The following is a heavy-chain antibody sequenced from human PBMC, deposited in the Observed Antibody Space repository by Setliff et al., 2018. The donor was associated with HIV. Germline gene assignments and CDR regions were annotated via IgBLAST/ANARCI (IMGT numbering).Heavy chain of an antibody. V-gene: IGHV3-30*02. CDR2: IRYDGSNK. CDR1: GFTFISYG. CDR3: ARDNGRYFDRGWFDP. Sequence: GGSLRLSCAVSGFTFISYGMHWVRQAPGKGLEWVAFIRYDGSNKYYADSVKGRFTISRDNSKNTLYLQMNSLRAEDTAVYYCARDNGRYFDRGWFDPWGQGALVTVSS. D-gene: IGHD3-9*01. J-gene: IGHJ5*02.